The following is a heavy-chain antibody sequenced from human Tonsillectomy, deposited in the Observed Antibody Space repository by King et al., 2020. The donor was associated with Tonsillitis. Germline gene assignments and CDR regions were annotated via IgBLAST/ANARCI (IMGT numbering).Heavy chain of an antibody. V-gene: IGHV3-9*01. CDR3: IKDASARSYMADFHY. Sequence: QLVQSGGGLVQPGRSLRLSCTASGFKFDDYAMHWVRQSPGKGPEWVSSISWNSGSVGYGDSVKGRFTISRDNAKNSLSLQMNSLRPEDTAFYYCIKDASARSYMADFHYWGHGTLVTVSS. CDR1: GFKFDDYA. J-gene: IGHJ4*01. CDR2: ISWNSGSV. D-gene: IGHD3-16*01.